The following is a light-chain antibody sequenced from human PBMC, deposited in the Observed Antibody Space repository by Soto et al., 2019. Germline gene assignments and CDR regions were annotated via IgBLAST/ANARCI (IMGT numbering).Light chain of an antibody. Sequence: EVVLTQSRCTLSLSPGSRPTLACRASKSVSNYVAWYQQKSGQPPRPLIYGASSRASGIPDRFSGSGSGTEFTLTISSLQSEDFAVYFCHQYNNWPRTFGQGTRLEIK. CDR3: HQYNNWPRT. CDR1: KSVSNY. J-gene: IGKJ5*01. CDR2: GAS. V-gene: IGKV3D-15*01.